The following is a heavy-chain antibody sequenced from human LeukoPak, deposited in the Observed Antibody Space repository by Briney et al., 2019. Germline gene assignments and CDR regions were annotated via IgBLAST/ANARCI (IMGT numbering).Heavy chain of an antibody. CDR1: GGSISSYY. J-gene: IGHJ4*02. D-gene: IGHD2-8*01. CDR2: IYYSGST. V-gene: IGHV4-59*01. Sequence: PSGTLSLTCTVSGGSISSYYWSWIRQPPGEGLEWIGYIYYSGSTNYNPSLKSRVTISVDTSKNQFSLKLSSVTAADTAVYYCARDRLYSGTFDYWGQGTLVTVSS. CDR3: ARDRLYSGTFDY.